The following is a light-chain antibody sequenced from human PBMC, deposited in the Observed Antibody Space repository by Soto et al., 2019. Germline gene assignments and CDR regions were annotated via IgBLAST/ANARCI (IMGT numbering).Light chain of an antibody. CDR1: TSNIGSNY. CDR3: AAWDDSLNGFV. Sequence: QSVLTQPPSASATPGQGVTISCSGSTSNIGSNYVYWYQQLPGTAPKLLIFRDNQRPSGVPDRFSGSKSGTSASLAISGLQSEDEADYYCAAWDDSLNGFVFGTGTKVTVL. V-gene: IGLV1-44*01. CDR2: RDN. J-gene: IGLJ1*01.